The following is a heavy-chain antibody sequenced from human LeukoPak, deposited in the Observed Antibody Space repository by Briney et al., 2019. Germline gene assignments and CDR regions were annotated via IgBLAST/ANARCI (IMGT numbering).Heavy chain of an antibody. J-gene: IGHJ4*02. D-gene: IGHD1-26*01. Sequence: GSLRLSCAASGFTVSSHYMNWVRQAPGKGLEWVSVIYSDDYTYYADSVKGRFTIFRDNSKNTLYLQMNSLRAEDTAVYYCARDPIVGATQYYFDYWGQGTLVTVSP. CDR2: IYSDDYT. V-gene: IGHV3-66*01. CDR1: GFTVSSHY. CDR3: ARDPIVGATQYYFDY.